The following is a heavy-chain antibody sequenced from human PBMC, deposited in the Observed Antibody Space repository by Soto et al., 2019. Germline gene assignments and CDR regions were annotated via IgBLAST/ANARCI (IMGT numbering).Heavy chain of an antibody. CDR1: GYTFTSYD. CDR2: MNPNSGNT. V-gene: IGHV1-8*01. D-gene: IGHD3-3*01. J-gene: IGHJ5*02. Sequence: VASVKVSCKAAGYTFTSYDINWVRQATGQGLEWMGWMNPNSGNTGYAQKFQGRVAMTRNTSISTAYMELSSLRSEDTAVYYCARLNSDFWSGFPWFDPWGQGTLVTVS. CDR3: ARLNSDFWSGFPWFDP.